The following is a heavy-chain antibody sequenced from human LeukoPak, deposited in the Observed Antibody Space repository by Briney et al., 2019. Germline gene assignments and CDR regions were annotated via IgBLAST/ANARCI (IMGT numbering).Heavy chain of an antibody. V-gene: IGHV1-69*06. Sequence: SVKVSCKASGGTFSRYAVSWVREAPGQGLGWMGGIIPIFTTADYAKKFQAGVTISADKSTRTAYIVLGSLGSEDTAVYYCARFHFFRGSGSYDAFDIWGQGTMVTVSS. CDR1: GGTFSRYA. CDR2: IIPIFTTA. CDR3: ARFHFFRGSGSYDAFDI. D-gene: IGHD3-10*01. J-gene: IGHJ3*02.